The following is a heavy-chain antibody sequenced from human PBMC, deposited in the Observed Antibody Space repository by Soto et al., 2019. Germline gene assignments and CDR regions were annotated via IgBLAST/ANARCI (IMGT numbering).Heavy chain of an antibody. V-gene: IGHV4-4*07. CDR1: VGSMSSYY. D-gene: IGHD3-3*01. CDR3: ARGQRFSDWFDP. J-gene: IGHJ5*02. Sequence: SETLSLTCTVSVGSMSSYYWTWIRQPAGKGLEWIGRVYSSGGTHYNPSLKSRVTISLDTSKNQFSLRLLSVTDADTAVYYCARGQRFSDWFDPWGQGTLVTVSS. CDR2: VYSSGGT.